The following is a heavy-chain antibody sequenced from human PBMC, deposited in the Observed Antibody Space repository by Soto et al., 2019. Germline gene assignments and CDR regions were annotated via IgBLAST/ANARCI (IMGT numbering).Heavy chain of an antibody. J-gene: IGHJ4*02. V-gene: IGHV3-74*01. CDR1: GFTFSNYW. Sequence: EVQLVESGGGLVQPGGSLRLSCAGSGFTFSNYWMHWVRQAPGKGLEWVSRIDHDGPTDYADSVRGRFTISRDNVENTLYLQLNTLRPEDTAVYYCVTDSHGDYWGQRTLVTVSS. CDR3: VTDSHGDY. D-gene: IGHD3-22*01. CDR2: IDHDGPT.